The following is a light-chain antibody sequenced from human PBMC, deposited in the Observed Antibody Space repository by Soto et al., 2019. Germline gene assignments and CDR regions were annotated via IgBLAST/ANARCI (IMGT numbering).Light chain of an antibody. V-gene: IGKV3-15*01. CDR3: QQSNNWPYT. Sequence: EILMTQSPATLSVSPGERATLSCRASQSVSHNLAWYQQKPGQAPRLLFYGASTRATGIPARFSGSGSGTDFTLTISSLQSADFAVYYCQQSNNWPYTFGQGTKLEIK. CDR2: GAS. CDR1: QSVSHN. J-gene: IGKJ2*01.